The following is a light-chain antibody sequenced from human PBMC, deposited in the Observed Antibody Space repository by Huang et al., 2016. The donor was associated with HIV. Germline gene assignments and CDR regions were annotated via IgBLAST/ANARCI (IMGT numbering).Light chain of an antibody. CDR1: QNISKS. Sequence: DIQMTQSPPSLSASVGDRVTFTSRANQNISKSLNWYQQKSGRAPKLLIYTASTLENGVPSRFSGSGSGSRFILNITNRQPEDFATYYCQQSFSVPRTFGRGTTLE. CDR2: TAS. J-gene: IGKJ1*01. V-gene: IGKV1-39*01. CDR3: QQSFSVPRT.